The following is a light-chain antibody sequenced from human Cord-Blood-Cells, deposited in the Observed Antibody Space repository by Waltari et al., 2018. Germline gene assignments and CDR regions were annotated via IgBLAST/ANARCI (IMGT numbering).Light chain of an antibody. V-gene: IGLV2-23*01. CDR1: SRAVGSYNL. Sequence: QSALTQPASVSGSPGQSITISCTGTSRAVGSYNLVSWYKQHPGKAPKLMIYEGSKRPSGVSNRFSGSKSGNTASLTNSGLQAEDEADYYCCSYAGSSTWVFGGGTKLTVL. CDR2: EGS. J-gene: IGLJ3*02. CDR3: CSYAGSSTWV.